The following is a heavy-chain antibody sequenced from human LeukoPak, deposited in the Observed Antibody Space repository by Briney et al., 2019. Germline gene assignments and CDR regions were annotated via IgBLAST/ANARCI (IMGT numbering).Heavy chain of an antibody. J-gene: IGHJ4*02. CDR1: GDSISRYY. CDR2: IYYSGTT. Sequence: SETLSLTCTVSGDSISRYYWSWFRQPPGKGLEWIAYIYYSGTTNYNPSLKSRVTISLDTSKNQLSLKLSSVTAADTAVYYCARGVYIAAAQYGYWGQGTLVTVSS. CDR3: ARGVYIAAAQYGY. D-gene: IGHD6-13*01. V-gene: IGHV4-59*01.